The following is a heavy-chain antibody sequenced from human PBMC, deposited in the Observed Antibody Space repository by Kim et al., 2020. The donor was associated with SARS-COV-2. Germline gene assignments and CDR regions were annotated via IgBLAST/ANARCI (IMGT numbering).Heavy chain of an antibody. V-gene: IGHV3-23*01. D-gene: IGHD3-22*01. J-gene: IGHJ4*02. Sequence: KGRFSISRDNSKNTLFLQMNSLRAEDTAVYYCAKGDYYDSNNYYGAFDYWGQGTLVTVST. CDR3: AKGDYYDSNNYYGAFDY.